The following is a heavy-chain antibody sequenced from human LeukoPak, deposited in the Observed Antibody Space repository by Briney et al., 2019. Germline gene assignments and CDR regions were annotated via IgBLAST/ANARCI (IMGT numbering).Heavy chain of an antibody. Sequence: GESLKISCKGSGYNFTPYWIVWVRQMPGKGLEWMGMTFPGDSYSIYSPSFQGQVTMSVDKSISTAYLQWSSLKASDTAMYYCARLVRNIAAGVYQFDYWGQGTLVTVSS. V-gene: IGHV5-51*01. J-gene: IGHJ4*02. CDR3: ARLVRNIAAGVYQFDY. D-gene: IGHD6-13*01. CDR2: TFPGDSYS. CDR1: GYNFTPYW.